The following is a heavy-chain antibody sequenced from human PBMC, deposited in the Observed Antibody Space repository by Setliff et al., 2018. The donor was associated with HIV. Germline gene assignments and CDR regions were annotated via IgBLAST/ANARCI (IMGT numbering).Heavy chain of an antibody. Sequence: SETLSLTCIVSGVSTSSSSFYWGWIRQPPGKGLDWIGYISYSGRTYYNPSLKSRVTISVDTTTNQVSLQVNSVTAVDTAVYYCARVPHRVVGTTTLLYHFDYWGQGTLVTVSS. CDR2: ISYSGRT. CDR1: GVSTSSSSFY. V-gene: IGHV4-39*07. CDR3: ARVPHRVVGTTTLLYHFDY. D-gene: IGHD1-26*01. J-gene: IGHJ4*02.